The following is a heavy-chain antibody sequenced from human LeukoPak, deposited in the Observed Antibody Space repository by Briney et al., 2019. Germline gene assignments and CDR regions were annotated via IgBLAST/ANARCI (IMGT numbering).Heavy chain of an antibody. V-gene: IGHV3-23*01. D-gene: IGHD3-9*01. CDR1: GGTFSSYA. CDR3: AKDLAILTGYDWFDP. CDR2: ISGSGGST. Sequence: ASVKVSCKASGGTFSSYAMSWVRQAPGKGLEWVSAISGSGGSTYYADSVKGRFTISRDNSKNTLYLQMNSLRAEDTAVYYCAKDLAILTGYDWFDPWGQGTLVTVSS. J-gene: IGHJ5*02.